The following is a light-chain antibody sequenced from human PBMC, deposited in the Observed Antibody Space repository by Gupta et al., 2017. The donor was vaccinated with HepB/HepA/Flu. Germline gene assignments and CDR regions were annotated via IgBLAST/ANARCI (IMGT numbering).Light chain of an antibody. CDR2: KIS. CDR1: ESLVHSNGDTY. Sequence: DAVLTQPPPSSPVTLGQPASISCRSSESLVHSNGDTYLSWLHQRPGQPPRLLIYKISNRLAGVPERFSGSGAGTDFTLKISSVEAEDVGLYYCMQASHFPRTFGQGTKVEI. V-gene: IGKV2-24*01. J-gene: IGKJ1*01. CDR3: MQASHFPRT.